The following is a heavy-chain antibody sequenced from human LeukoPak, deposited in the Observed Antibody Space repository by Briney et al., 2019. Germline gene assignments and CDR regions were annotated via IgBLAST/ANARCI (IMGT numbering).Heavy chain of an antibody. D-gene: IGHD2-2*01. V-gene: IGHV1-69*04. CDR3: ARDQRGGYCSSTSCPLDY. CDR2: IIPILGIA. CDR1: GGTFSSYA. Sequence: SVTVSFKSSGGTFSSYAISWVRQAPGQGLEWMGRIIPILGIANYAQKFQGRVTITADKSTSTAYMELSSLRAEDTAVYYCARDQRGGYCSSTSCPLDYWGQGTLVTVSS. J-gene: IGHJ4*02.